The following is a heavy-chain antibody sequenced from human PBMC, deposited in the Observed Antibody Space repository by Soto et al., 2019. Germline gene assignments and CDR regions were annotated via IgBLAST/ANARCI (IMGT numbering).Heavy chain of an antibody. D-gene: IGHD1-1*01. CDR2: ISYDGSNK. CDR1: GFTFSSYG. J-gene: IGHJ4*02. V-gene: IGHV3-30*18. CDR3: AKDRTVYNWNDLFDY. Sequence: GGSLRLSCAASGFTFSSYGMHWVRQAPGKGLEWVAVISYDGSNKYYADSVKGRFTISRDNSKNTLYLQMNSLRAEDTAVYYCAKDRTVYNWNDLFDYWGQGTLVTVSS.